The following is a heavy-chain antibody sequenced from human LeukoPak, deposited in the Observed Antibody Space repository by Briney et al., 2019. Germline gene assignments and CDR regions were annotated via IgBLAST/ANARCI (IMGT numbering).Heavy chain of an antibody. CDR1: GGSISSYY. J-gene: IGHJ4*02. D-gene: IGHD3-22*01. CDR3: ARVSSSGYYYLDY. V-gene: IGHV4-59*01. Sequence: SETLSLTCTVSGGSISSYYWSWIRQPPGKGLEWIGYIYYSGSTNYNPSLKSRVTIPVDTSKNQFSLKLSSVTAADTAVYYCARVSSSGYYYLDYWGQGTLVTVSS. CDR2: IYYSGST.